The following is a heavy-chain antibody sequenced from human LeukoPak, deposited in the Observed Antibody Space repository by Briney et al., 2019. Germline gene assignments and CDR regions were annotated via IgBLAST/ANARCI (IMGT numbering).Heavy chain of an antibody. CDR2: IIPIFGTA. CDR3: ARDPTCSSTSCYIRYYYYGMDV. D-gene: IGHD2-2*02. J-gene: IGHJ6*02. Sequence: ASVEVSCKASGGTFSSYAISWVRQAPGQGLEWMGGIIPIFGTANYAQKFQGRVTITADESTSTAYMELSSLRSEDTAVYYCARDPTCSSTSCYIRYYYYGMDVWGQGTTVTVSS. V-gene: IGHV1-69*13. CDR1: GGTFSSYA.